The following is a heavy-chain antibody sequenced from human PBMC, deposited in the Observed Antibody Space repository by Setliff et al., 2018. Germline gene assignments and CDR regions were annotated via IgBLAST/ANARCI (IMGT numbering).Heavy chain of an antibody. J-gene: IGHJ6*03. D-gene: IGHD5-18*01. Sequence: SETLSLTCAVSGYSINSGYYWGWIRQSPGKGLEWIGSIYRDGNTYYNPSLGSRVTISVDTSKNQFSLNLSSVTAADTAVYYCARDGYGDDWNTFVDVYYYYMDVWGKGTTVTVSS. V-gene: IGHV4-38-2*02. CDR3: ARDGYGDDWNTFVDVYYYYMDV. CDR2: IYRDGNT. CDR1: GYSINSGYY.